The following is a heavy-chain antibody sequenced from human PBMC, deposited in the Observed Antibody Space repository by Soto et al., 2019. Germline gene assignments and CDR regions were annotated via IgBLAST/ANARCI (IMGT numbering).Heavy chain of an antibody. Sequence: SETLSLTCTVSGGSVSSGSYYWSWIRQPPGKGLEWIGYIYYSGSTNYNPSLKSRVTISVDTSKNQFSLKLSSVTAADTAVYYCASRGVTMVRGVIIGPHYYGMDVWGQGTTVTVSS. V-gene: IGHV4-61*01. D-gene: IGHD3-10*01. J-gene: IGHJ6*02. CDR3: ASRGVTMVRGVIIGPHYYGMDV. CDR1: GGSVSSGSYY. CDR2: IYYSGST.